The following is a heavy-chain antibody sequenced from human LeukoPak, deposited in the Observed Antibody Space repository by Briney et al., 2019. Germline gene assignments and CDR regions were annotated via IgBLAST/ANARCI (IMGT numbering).Heavy chain of an antibody. J-gene: IGHJ4*02. V-gene: IGHV3-11*01. CDR3: ARVGQLWAYYFDY. CDR2: ITSSGSTI. D-gene: IGHD5-18*01. Sequence: GGSLRLSCAASGFTFSDYYMSWIRRAPGKGLEWDSCITSSGSTIYYADSVKGRFTISRDNAKNSLYLQMNSLRAEDTAVYYCARVGQLWAYYFDYSGQGTLVTVSS. CDR1: GFTFSDYY.